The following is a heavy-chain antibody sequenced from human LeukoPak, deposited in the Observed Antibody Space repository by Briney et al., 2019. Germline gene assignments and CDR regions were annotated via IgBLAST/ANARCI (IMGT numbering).Heavy chain of an antibody. Sequence: ASVKVSCKASGYTFTSYGISWVRQAPGQGLEWMGWISAYNGNTNYAQKLQGRVTMTTDTSTSTAYMELSRLRSDDTAVYYCARGGSSWARYYYYGMDVWGQGTTVTVSS. CDR2: ISAYNGNT. CDR3: ARGGSSWARYYYYGMDV. V-gene: IGHV1-18*01. D-gene: IGHD6-13*01. CDR1: GYTFTSYG. J-gene: IGHJ6*02.